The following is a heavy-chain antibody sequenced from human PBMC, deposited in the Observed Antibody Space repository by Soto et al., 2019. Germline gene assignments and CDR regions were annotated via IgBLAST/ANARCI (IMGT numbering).Heavy chain of an antibody. D-gene: IGHD6-19*01. CDR2: IHASGNT. J-gene: IGHJ5*02. CDR1: GGSISSYY. V-gene: IGHV4-4*07. CDR3: ARSSHKESWFDP. Sequence: SETLSLTCTVSGGSISSYYWSWIRQPAGKGLEWIGRIHASGNTNYNPSLKSRATLSVDTSKNQFSLKVRSVTAADTAVYYCARSSHKESWFDPWGQGTRVTVSS.